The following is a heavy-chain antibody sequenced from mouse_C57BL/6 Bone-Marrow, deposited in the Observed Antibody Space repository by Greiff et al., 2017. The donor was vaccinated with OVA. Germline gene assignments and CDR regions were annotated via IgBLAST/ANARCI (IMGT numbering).Heavy chain of an antibody. CDR1: GYTFTNYW. V-gene: IGHV1-63*01. J-gene: IGHJ4*01. CDR3: AREGTTVVDYYAMDY. Sequence: QVQLQQSGAELVRPGTSVKMSCKASGYTFTNYWIGWAKQRPGHGLEWIGDIYPGGGYTNYNEKFKGKATLTADKSSSTAYMQCSSLTSEDSAIYYCAREGTTVVDYYAMDYWGQGTSVTVSS. CDR2: IYPGGGYT. D-gene: IGHD1-1*01.